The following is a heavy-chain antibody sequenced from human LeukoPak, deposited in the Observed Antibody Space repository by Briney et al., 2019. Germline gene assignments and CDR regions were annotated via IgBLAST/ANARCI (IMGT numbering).Heavy chain of an antibody. Sequence: PGGSLRLSCAASGFSLTNAWMSWVRRAPGKGLEWVSYISSSSSYTNYADSVKGRFTISRDNAKNSLYLQVNSLRAEDTAVYYCARVLAVAGTGQGYFNYWGQGTLVTVSS. CDR1: GFSLTNAW. V-gene: IGHV3-11*05. D-gene: IGHD6-19*01. CDR3: ARVLAVAGTGQGYFNY. J-gene: IGHJ4*02. CDR2: ISSSSSYT.